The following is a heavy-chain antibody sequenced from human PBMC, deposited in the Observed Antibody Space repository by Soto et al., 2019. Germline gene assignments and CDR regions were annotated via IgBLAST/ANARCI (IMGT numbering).Heavy chain of an antibody. CDR3: ASLVGRIAARRRDY. J-gene: IGHJ4*02. V-gene: IGHV3-48*03. CDR1: GFTFSSYE. D-gene: IGHD6-6*01. Sequence: EVQLVESGGGLVQPGGSLRLSCAASGFTFSSYEMNWVRQAPGKGLEWVSYISSSGSTIYYADSVKGRFTISRNNAKNSLYLQMTSLRAEDTAVYYCASLVGRIAARRRDYWGQGTLVTVSS. CDR2: ISSSGSTI.